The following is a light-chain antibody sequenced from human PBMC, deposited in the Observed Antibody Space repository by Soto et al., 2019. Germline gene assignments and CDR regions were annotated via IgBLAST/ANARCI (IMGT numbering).Light chain of an antibody. CDR2: GNN. CDR3: SSYTSGTTLYV. J-gene: IGLJ1*01. Sequence: QPVVTQPPSVSGAPGQRVTISCTGSSSNIGAGYDVHWYQQLPGTAPKLLIYGNNNRPSGVPDRFSGSKSGTSASLAITGLQAEDEADYYCSSYTSGTTLYVFGTGTKVTVL. V-gene: IGLV1-40*01. CDR1: SSNIGAGYD.